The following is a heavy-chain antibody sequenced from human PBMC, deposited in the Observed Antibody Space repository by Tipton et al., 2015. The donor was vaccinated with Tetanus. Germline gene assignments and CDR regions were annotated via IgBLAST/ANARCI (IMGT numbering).Heavy chain of an antibody. D-gene: IGHD4-23*01. CDR3: DGRSYHFCEVGNSSQAHAFGI. CDR1: GGTFRTYA. J-gene: IGHJ3*02. Sequence: QLVQSGPEVKKPGSSVKVSCKAAGGTFRTYAFGWVRQAPGQGLEWMGGILPFIGAADLAAKFQGRVTITADEAASTVYMELSSLRSDDTAVYYCDGRSYHFCEVGNSSQAHAFGIGGQDTIVFVSS. V-gene: IGHV1-69*01. CDR2: ILPFIGAA.